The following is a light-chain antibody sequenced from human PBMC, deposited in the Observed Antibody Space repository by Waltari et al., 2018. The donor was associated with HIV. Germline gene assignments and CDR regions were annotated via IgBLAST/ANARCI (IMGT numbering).Light chain of an antibody. J-gene: IGLJ2*01. V-gene: IGLV2-8*01. Sequence: QPALTQPPSASGSPGQSVTISCTGTSSDIGAYNYVSWFQQHPGKAPKLMIFDVSKRPSGVPDRFSGSKSGNTASLTVSGLQAEDEADYYCASHAGSKDVFGGGTKLTVL. CDR3: ASHAGSKDV. CDR1: SSDIGAYNY. CDR2: DVS.